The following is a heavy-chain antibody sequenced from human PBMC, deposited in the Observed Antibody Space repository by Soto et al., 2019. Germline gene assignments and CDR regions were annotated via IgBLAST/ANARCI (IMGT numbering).Heavy chain of an antibody. CDR3: SRVGCSNSKCYTRGMDV. CDR2: IYSDGTT. V-gene: IGHV4-4*07. CDR1: GGSISGYY. Sequence: QMHLQESGPGLVKPSETLSLTCSVSGGSISGYYWSWVRQPAGTGLEWVGRIYSDGTTNNSPSHKCQVTRSLDTSKDQFSQHLNSVTAADTAVYYCSRVGCSNSKCYTRGMDVWGQGTTVTVSS. D-gene: IGHD2-2*01. J-gene: IGHJ6*02.